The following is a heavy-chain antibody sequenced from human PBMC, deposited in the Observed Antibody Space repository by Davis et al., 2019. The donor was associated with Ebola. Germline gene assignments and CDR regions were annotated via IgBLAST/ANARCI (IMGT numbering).Heavy chain of an antibody. D-gene: IGHD6-19*01. CDR2: IKQDGSEK. V-gene: IGHV3-7*01. CDR1: GFTFSSYW. CDR3: ARDLSFIAVAGNDAFDI. Sequence: GESLKISCAASGFTFSSYWMSWVRQAPGKGLEWVANIKQDGSEKYYVDSVKGRFTISRDNAKNSLYLQMNSLRAEDTAVYYCARDLSFIAVAGNDAFDIWGQGTMVTVSS. J-gene: IGHJ3*02.